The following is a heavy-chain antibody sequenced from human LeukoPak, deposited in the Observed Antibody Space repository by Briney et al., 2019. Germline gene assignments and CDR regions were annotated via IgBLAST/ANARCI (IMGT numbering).Heavy chain of an antibody. Sequence: PGGSLRLSCAASGFTVSSNYMSWVRQAPGKGLEWVSVIYSGGSTYYADSVKGRFTISRGNSENTLYLQMNSLRAEDTAIYYYARRFSSGWYYFDYWGQGTLVTVSS. J-gene: IGHJ4*02. CDR3: ARRFSSGWYYFDY. CDR1: GFTVSSNY. CDR2: IYSGGST. D-gene: IGHD6-19*01. V-gene: IGHV3-53*01.